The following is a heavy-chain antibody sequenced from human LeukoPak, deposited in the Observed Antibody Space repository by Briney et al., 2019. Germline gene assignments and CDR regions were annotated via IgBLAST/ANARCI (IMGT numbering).Heavy chain of an antibody. CDR1: GFTFSSYA. V-gene: IGHV3-23*01. D-gene: IGHD1-26*01. CDR3: AKDPSSGSYGDNWFDP. CDR2: ISGSGGST. Sequence: GGSLRLSCAASGFTFSSYAMSWVRQAPGKGLEWVSAISGSGGSTYYADSVKGRFTISRDNSKNTLYLQMNSLRAEDTAVYYCAKDPSSGSYGDNWFDPWGQGTLVTVSS. J-gene: IGHJ5*02.